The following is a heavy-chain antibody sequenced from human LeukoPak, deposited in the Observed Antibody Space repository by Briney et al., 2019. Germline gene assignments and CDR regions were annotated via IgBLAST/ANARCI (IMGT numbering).Heavy chain of an antibody. CDR1: GYTFTSYA. CDR3: ATVRYEWEPSNFDY. CDR2: INAGNGNT. J-gene: IGHJ4*02. V-gene: IGHV1-3*01. Sequence: GASVKVSCKASGYTFTSYAMHWVRQAPGQRLEWMGWINAGNGNTKYSQKFQGRVTMTEDTSTDTAYMELSSLRSEDTAVYYCATVRYEWEPSNFDYWGQGTLVTVSS. D-gene: IGHD1-26*01.